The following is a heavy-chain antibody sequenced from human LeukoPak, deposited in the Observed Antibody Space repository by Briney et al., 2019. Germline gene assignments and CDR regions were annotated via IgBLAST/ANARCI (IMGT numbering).Heavy chain of an antibody. CDR2: IYYSGST. V-gene: IGHV4-59*08. J-gene: IGHJ5*02. Sequence: SETLSLTCTVSGGSISSYYWSWIRQPPGKGLEWIGYIYYSGSTYYNPSLKSRVTISVDTSKNQFSLKLSSVTAADTAVYYCARTQLYCSSTSCYVNWFDPWGQGTLVTVSS. CDR1: GGSISSYY. CDR3: ARTQLYCSSTSCYVNWFDP. D-gene: IGHD2-2*01.